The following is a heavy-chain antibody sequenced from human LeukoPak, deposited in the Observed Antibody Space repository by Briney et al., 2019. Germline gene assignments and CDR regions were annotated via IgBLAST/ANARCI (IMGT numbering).Heavy chain of an antibody. Sequence: KPGGSLRLSCAASGFTFSSYSMNWVRQAPGKGLEWLSYLSNTGNIHYAQSVKGRFTISRDNAKNSLYLQMDGLRVEDTAVYYCARRGDTPMIGDHWGQGILVTVAS. CDR2: LSNTGNI. V-gene: IGHV3-21*01. J-gene: IGHJ4*02. CDR3: ARRGDTPMIGDH. D-gene: IGHD5-18*01. CDR1: GFTFSSYS.